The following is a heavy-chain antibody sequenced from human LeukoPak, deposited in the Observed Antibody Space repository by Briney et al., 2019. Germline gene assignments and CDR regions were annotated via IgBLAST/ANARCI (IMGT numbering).Heavy chain of an antibody. CDR2: IYNSGST. CDR3: ARNFPTVNNWFDP. D-gene: IGHD4-17*01. CDR1: GGSISSYY. Sequence: SETLSVTCTVSGGSISSYYWSWIRQPAGKGLEWIGRIYNSGSTNYNPSLKSRVTMSVDTSKNPFSLKLSSVTAADTAVYYCARNFPTVNNWFDPWGQGTLVTVSS. J-gene: IGHJ5*02. V-gene: IGHV4-4*07.